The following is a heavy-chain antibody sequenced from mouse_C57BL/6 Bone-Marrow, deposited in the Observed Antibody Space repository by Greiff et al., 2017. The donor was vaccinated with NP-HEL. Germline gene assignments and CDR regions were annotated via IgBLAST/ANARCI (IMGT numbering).Heavy chain of an antibody. CDR3: AREGFAY. J-gene: IGHJ3*01. CDR1: GYTFTSYW. Sequence: VQLQQPGAELVRPGSSVKLSCKASGYTFTSYWMHWVKQRPIQGLEWIGNIYPSDSETHYNQNFKDNATLTVDKSSSTAYLQLSSLTSEDSAVYYCAREGFAYWGPGTLVTVSA. CDR2: IYPSDSET. V-gene: IGHV1-52*01.